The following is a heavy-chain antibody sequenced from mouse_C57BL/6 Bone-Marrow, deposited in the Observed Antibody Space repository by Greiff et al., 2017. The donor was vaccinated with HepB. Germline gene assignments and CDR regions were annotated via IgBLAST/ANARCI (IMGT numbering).Heavy chain of an antibody. V-gene: IGHV1-61*01. Sequence: QVQLQQPGAELVRPGSSVKLSCKASGYTFTSYWMDWVKQRPGQGLEWIGNIYPSDSETHYNQKFKDKATLTVDKSASTAYMQLRSLTSEDSAVYDCARDLVTTVVGNYWGQGTTLTVSS. CDR2: IYPSDSET. D-gene: IGHD1-1*01. J-gene: IGHJ2*01. CDR3: ARDLVTTVVGNY. CDR1: GYTFTSYW.